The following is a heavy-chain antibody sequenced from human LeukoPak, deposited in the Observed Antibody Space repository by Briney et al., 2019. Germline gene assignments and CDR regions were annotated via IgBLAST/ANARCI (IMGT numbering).Heavy chain of an antibody. CDR3: AREAGIAIAGTIWYFDL. CDR2: IIPIFGTT. Sequence: EASVKVSCKASGGTFSTDALAWVRQVPGQGPEWMGRIIPIFGTTNYAETFQGRVTITADISTSTAYMHLSSLRSEDTAIYYCAREAGIAIAGTIWYFDLWGRGTLVTVSS. D-gene: IGHD6-13*01. J-gene: IGHJ2*01. CDR1: GGTFSTDA. V-gene: IGHV1-69*06.